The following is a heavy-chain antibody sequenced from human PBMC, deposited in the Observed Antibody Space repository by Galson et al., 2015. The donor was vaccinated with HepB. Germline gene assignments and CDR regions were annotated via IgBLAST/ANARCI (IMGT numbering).Heavy chain of an antibody. D-gene: IGHD3-22*01. CDR1: GFTFSSYS. Sequence: SLRLSCAASGFTFSSYSMNWVRQAPGKGLEWVPYISSSSSTIYYADSVKGRFTISRDNAKNSLYLQMNSLRAEDTAVYYCAREGGIYDSSGYYPAGFDYWGQGTLVTVSS. CDR2: ISSSSSTI. V-gene: IGHV3-48*01. CDR3: AREGGIYDSSGYYPAGFDY. J-gene: IGHJ4*02.